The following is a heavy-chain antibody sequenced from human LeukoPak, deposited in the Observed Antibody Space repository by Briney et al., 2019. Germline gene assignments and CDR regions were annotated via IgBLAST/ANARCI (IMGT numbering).Heavy chain of an antibody. D-gene: IGHD3-10*01. CDR2: ISWNSGSI. CDR3: AKLASPLTGVRGPNVAFDI. CDR1: GFTFDDYA. V-gene: IGHV3-9*03. J-gene: IGHJ3*02. Sequence: PGGSLRLSCAASGFTFDDYAMHWVRQAPGKGLEWVSGISWNSGSIGYADSVKGRFTISRDNAKNSLYLQMNSLRAEDMALYYCAKLASPLTGVRGPNVAFDIWGQGTMVTVSS.